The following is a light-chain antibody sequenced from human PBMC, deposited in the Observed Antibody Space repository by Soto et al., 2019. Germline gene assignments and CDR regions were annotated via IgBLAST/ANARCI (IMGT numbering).Light chain of an antibody. V-gene: IGLV2-14*01. Sequence: QSLLTQPASVSGSPGQSITISCTGTSSDVGTYNYVSWYQLHPGKAPKLMVYEASNRPSGVSNRFSGSKSGNTASLTISGLQAEDEADYHCSSYTSSSADGFGTGTKVTVL. CDR2: EAS. CDR3: SSYTSSSADG. J-gene: IGLJ1*01. CDR1: SSDVGTYNY.